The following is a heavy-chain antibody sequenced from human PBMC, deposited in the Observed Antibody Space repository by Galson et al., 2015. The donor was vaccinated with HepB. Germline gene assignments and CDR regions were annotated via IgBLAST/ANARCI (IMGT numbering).Heavy chain of an antibody. CDR2: ISYDGSNK. CDR3: ASAPWRGTAARLWYYYYGMDV. Sequence: SLRLSCAASGFTFSSYAMHWVRQAPGKGLEWVAVISYDGSNKYYADSVKGRFTISRDNSKNTLYLQMNSLRAEDTAVYYCASAPWRGTAARLWYYYYGMDVWGQGTTVTVSS. D-gene: IGHD6-6*01. J-gene: IGHJ6*02. V-gene: IGHV3-30-3*01. CDR1: GFTFSSYA.